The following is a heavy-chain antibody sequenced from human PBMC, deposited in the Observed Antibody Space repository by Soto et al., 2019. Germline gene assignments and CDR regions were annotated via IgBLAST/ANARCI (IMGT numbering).Heavy chain of an antibody. V-gene: IGHV2-5*02. D-gene: IGHD3-10*01. J-gene: IGHJ1*01. CDR2: IYGDDDK. CDR3: THSLTMVRGQVLEYFQH. Sequence: QITLKESGPTLLKPTQTLTLTCTFSGFSLSTSAVVVGWIRQPPGKALEWLALIYGDDDKRYSPSLKSRLTITKATSTNQVVLTMTHTDPVDTATYFCTHSLTMVRGQVLEYFQHWGQGTLLTVSS. CDR1: GFSLSTSAVV.